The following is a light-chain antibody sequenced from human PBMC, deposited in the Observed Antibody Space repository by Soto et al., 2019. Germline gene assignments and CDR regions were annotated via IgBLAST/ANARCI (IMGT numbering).Light chain of an antibody. CDR3: QQYNRWPLT. Sequence: EIVMTQSPATLSVSPGERVSLSCRASQSIYDKLAWYQQKPGQTPRLLIYDASTRATGISGSFSGSGSGTEFTPTISSLQSEDFAVYYCQQYNRWPLTFGGGTKVEIK. CDR1: QSIYDK. V-gene: IGKV3-15*01. CDR2: DAS. J-gene: IGKJ4*01.